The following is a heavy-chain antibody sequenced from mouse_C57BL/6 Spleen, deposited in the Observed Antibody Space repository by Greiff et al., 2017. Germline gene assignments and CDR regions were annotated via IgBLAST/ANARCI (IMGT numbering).Heavy chain of an antibody. CDR1: GYAFSSSW. D-gene: IGHD3-2*02. Sequence: QVQLQQSGPELVKPGASVKISCKASGYAFSSSWMNWVKQRPGKGLEWIGRIYPGDGDTNYNGKFKGKATLTADKSSSTAYMQLSSLTSEYSAVYFCADSSGFAYWGQGTLVTVSA. CDR3: ADSSGFAY. J-gene: IGHJ3*01. CDR2: IYPGDGDT. V-gene: IGHV1-82*01.